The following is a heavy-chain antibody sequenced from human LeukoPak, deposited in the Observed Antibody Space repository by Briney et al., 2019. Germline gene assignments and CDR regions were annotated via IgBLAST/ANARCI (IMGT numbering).Heavy chain of an antibody. J-gene: IGHJ6*02. CDR3: ARGSHGSYYDSSGYYDPHYGMDV. D-gene: IGHD3-22*01. CDR2: TYYRSKWYN. CDR1: GDSVSSNSAA. Sequence: SQTLSLTCAISGDSVSSNSAAWNWIRQSPSRGLEWLGRTYYRSKWYNDYAVSVKSRITTNPDTSKNQFSLQLNSVTPEDTAVYYCARGSHGSYYDSSGYYDPHYGMDVWGQGTTVTVSS. V-gene: IGHV6-1*01.